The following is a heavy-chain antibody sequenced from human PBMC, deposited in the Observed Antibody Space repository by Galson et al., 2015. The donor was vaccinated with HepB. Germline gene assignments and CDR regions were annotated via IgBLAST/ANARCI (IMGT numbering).Heavy chain of an antibody. J-gene: IGHJ4*02. V-gene: IGHV3-23*01. CDR1: GFIFTSYA. CDR3: AKAYYDFWSGHYKFDY. CDR2: ISGSGGST. Sequence: SLRLSCAASGFIFTSYAMSWVRQAPGKGLEWVSTISGSGGSTYYADSVKGRFTISRDNSKNTLYLQMNSLRAEDTAVYYCAKAYYDFWSGHYKFDYWGQGTLVTVSS. D-gene: IGHD3-3*01.